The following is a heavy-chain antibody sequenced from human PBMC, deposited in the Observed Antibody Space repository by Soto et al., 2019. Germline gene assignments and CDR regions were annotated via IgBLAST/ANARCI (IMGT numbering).Heavy chain of an antibody. CDR2: ISYDGSNK. CDR1: GFTFSSYG. CDR3: AKDRVPTEAERNYYFDY. V-gene: IGHV3-30*18. Sequence: QVQLVESGGGVVQPGRSLRLSCAASGFTFSSYGMQWVRQAPGKGLEWVAVISYDGSNKYYADSVKGRFTISRDNSKNTMYLQMNSLRAEDTAVYYCAKDRVPTEAERNYYFDYWGQGTLVTVSS. J-gene: IGHJ4*02. D-gene: IGHD1-7*01.